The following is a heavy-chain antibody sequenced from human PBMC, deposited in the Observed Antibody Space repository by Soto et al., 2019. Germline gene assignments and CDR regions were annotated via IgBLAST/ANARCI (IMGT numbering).Heavy chain of an antibody. CDR3: ARGGALLWFDAFDI. CDR1: RGSISVTYW. D-gene: IGHD3-10*01. Sequence: QVQLQEWGPGLVKPSGTLSLTCAVSRGSISVTYWWTWVRQAPGKGLEWIGEIHYSGTTNYNPSLKGRFTISRDNAKNSLYLQMNSLRAEDTAVYYCARGGALLWFDAFDIWGQGTMVTVSS. J-gene: IGHJ3*02. CDR2: IHYSGTT. V-gene: IGHV4-4*02.